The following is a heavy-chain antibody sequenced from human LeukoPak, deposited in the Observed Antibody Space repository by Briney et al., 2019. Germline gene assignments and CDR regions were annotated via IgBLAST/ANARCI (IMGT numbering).Heavy chain of an antibody. J-gene: IGHJ6*03. CDR1: GYTFTSYA. D-gene: IGHD4-17*01. V-gene: IGHV7-4-1*02. Sequence: ASVKVSCKASGYTFTSYAMNWVRQAPGQGLEWMGWINTNTGNPTYAQGFTGRFVFSLDTSVSTAYLQISSLKAEDTAVYYCARDTDPTATYYYYYYYMDVWGKGTTVTVSS. CDR2: INTNTGNP. CDR3: ARDTDPTATYYYYYYYMDV.